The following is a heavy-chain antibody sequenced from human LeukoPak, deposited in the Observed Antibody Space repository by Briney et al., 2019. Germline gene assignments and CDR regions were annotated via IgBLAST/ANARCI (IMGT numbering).Heavy chain of an antibody. CDR2: ITSSGSTI. Sequence: GGSLRLSCEASGFTFSDYYISWIRQAPGKGLEWVSYITSSGSTIYYADSVKGRFTISRDNAKNSLYLQMNSLRAEDTAVYYCARWLRGIAEEDGMDVWGQGTTVTVSS. J-gene: IGHJ6*02. CDR1: GFTFSDYY. D-gene: IGHD6-13*01. CDR3: ARWLRGIAEEDGMDV. V-gene: IGHV3-11*01.